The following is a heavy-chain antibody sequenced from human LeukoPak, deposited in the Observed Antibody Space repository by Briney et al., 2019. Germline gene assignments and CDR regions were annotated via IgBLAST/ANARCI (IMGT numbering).Heavy chain of an antibody. V-gene: IGHV6-1*01. Sequence: SQTLSLTCAISGDSVSSNSAAWNWIRQSPSRGLEWLGRTYYRSKWYNDYAVSVKNRIVINPDTSKNQFSLQLSSVTPEGTAVYYCTRDGIRVLDYWGQGILVTVSS. CDR2: TYYRSKWYN. CDR1: GDSVSSNSAA. D-gene: IGHD1-1*01. CDR3: TRDGIRVLDY. J-gene: IGHJ4*02.